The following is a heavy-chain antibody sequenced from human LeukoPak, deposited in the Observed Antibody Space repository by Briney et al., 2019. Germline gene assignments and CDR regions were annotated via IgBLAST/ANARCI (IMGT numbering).Heavy chain of an antibody. J-gene: IGHJ6*03. CDR2: IYYSGST. V-gene: IGHV4-39*01. D-gene: IGHD2-2*02. CDR3: ARGAEDIVVVPAAIGTLNYYYYYMDV. Sequence: PSETLSLTCTVSGGSISSSSYYWGWIRQPPGNGLEWIGSIYYSGSTYYNPSLKSRVTISVDTSKNQFSLKLSSVTAADTAVYYCARGAEDIVVVPAAIGTLNYYYYYMDVWGKGTTVTVSS. CDR1: GGSISSSSYY.